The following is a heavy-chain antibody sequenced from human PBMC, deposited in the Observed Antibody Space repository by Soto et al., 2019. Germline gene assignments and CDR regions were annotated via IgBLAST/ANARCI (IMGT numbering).Heavy chain of an antibody. J-gene: IGHJ4*02. Sequence: EVQLLESGGGLVQPGGSLRLSCAASGFTFSSYTMSWVRQAPGKGLEWVSAISGSGGSTYYADAVKGRFTIYRDNSNNTPYLQMNRLRADDTAVYYCAKFARYCCCGSCRGVSGGQGTLVMVSS. CDR2: ISGSGGST. D-gene: IGHD2-15*01. CDR1: GFTFSSYT. CDR3: AKFARYCCCGSCRGVS. V-gene: IGHV3-23*01.